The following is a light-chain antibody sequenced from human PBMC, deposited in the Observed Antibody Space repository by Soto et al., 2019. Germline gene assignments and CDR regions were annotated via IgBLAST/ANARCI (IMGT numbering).Light chain of an antibody. CDR2: RAS. J-gene: IGKJ1*01. CDR3: LQYHNLWA. CDR1: QNIYYN. Sequence: ILMTQSPATVSVSPGEIATLSCRSSQNIYYNVAWYQHRPGQAPRLLIYRASTRAPGVPARFSGSGSGTEFTLTISSLQPEDFTVYSCLQYHNLWAFGQGTKVDIK. V-gene: IGKV3-15*01.